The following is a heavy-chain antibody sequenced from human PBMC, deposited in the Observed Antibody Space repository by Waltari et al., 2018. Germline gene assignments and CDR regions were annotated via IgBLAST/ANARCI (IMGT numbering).Heavy chain of an antibody. Sequence: EVQLVESGGGLVKPGGSLRLSCAASGFTFSSYSMNWVRQAPGKGLEGFSSISSSSSYIDYADSVKGRFTTSRDNAKNSLYRQMNSLGAEDTAVYYCAREYSGYRVLDYWGQGTLVTVSS. CDR1: GFTFSSYS. D-gene: IGHD5-12*01. J-gene: IGHJ4*02. V-gene: IGHV3-21*01. CDR2: ISSSSSYI. CDR3: AREYSGYRVLDY.